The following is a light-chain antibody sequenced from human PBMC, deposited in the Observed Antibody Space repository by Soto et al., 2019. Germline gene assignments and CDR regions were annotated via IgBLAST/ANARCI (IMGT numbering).Light chain of an antibody. J-gene: IGKJ1*01. CDR3: QQYNSYWT. V-gene: IGKV1-5*03. CDR1: QSISSW. Sequence: DIQMAQSPSSVSASVGDRVTITCLASQSISSWLAWYQQKPGKAPKLLIYKASSLESGVPSRFSGSGSGTEFTLTISSLQPDDFATYYCQQYNSYWTSGQGGK. CDR2: KAS.